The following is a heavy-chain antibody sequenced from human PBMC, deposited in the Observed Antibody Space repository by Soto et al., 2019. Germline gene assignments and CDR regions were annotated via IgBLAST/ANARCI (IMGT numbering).Heavy chain of an antibody. Sequence: HPGGSLRLSCAASGFTFSSYWMHWVRQVPGKGLVWVSRINTDGSSTTYADSVKGRFTISRDNAKNTLYLQMNSLRAEDTAVYYCVKAAARGDYWGQGTLVTVSS. D-gene: IGHD3-10*01. CDR2: INTDGSST. J-gene: IGHJ4*02. CDR1: GFTFSSYW. V-gene: IGHV3-74*03. CDR3: VKAAARGDY.